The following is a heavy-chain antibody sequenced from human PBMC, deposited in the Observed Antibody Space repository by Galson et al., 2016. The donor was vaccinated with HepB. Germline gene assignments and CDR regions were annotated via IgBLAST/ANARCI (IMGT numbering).Heavy chain of an antibody. D-gene: IGHD5-12*01. CDR1: GFTASNTY. CDR2: IYRGDST. Sequence: SLRLSCAASGFTASNTYMTWVRQAPGKGLEWVSVIYRGDSTHYADSVKGRFTVSRDNSKNTVYLQMNSLRAEDTAVYYCASGHYTLGYSAYANWGMDIWGQGTMVAVSS. CDR3: ASGHYTLGYSAYANWGMDI. J-gene: IGHJ3*02. V-gene: IGHV3-66*01.